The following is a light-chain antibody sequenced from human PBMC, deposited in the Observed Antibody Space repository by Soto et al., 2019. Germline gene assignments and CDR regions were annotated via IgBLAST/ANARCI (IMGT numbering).Light chain of an antibody. CDR3: LQDINYPWT. V-gene: IGKV3D-7*01. CDR1: QSVSSSY. CDR2: GAS. Sequence: EIVLTQSPGTLSLSPVERATLSCRASQSVSSSYLAWYQQKPGQAPRLLIYGASTRATGIPARFSGSGSGTDFTLAISSLQPEDSATYYCLQDINYPWTFGQGTKVDIK. J-gene: IGKJ1*01.